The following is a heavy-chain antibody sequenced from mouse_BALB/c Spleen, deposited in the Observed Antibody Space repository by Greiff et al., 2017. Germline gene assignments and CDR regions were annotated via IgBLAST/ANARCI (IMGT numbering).Heavy chain of an antibody. CDR2: ISSGSSTI. Sequence: EVMLVESGGGLVQPGGSRKLSCAASGFTFSSFGMHWVRQAPEKGLEWVAYISSGSSTIYYADTVKGRFTISRDNPKNTLFLQMTSLRSEDTAMYYCARDTTDAMDYWGQGTSVTVSS. J-gene: IGHJ4*01. V-gene: IGHV5-17*02. D-gene: IGHD2-12*01. CDR3: ARDTTDAMDY. CDR1: GFTFSSFG.